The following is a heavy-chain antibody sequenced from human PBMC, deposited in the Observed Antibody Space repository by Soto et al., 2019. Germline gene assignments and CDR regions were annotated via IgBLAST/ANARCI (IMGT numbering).Heavy chain of an antibody. CDR1: GGSISSSSYY. J-gene: IGHJ4*02. Sequence: SETLSLTCTVSGGSISSSSYYWGWIRQPPGKGLEWIGSIYYSGSTYYNPSLKSRVTISVDTSKNQFSLKLSSVTAADTAVYYCARHGQVYSYGYFDYWGQGTLVT. V-gene: IGHV4-39*01. CDR2: IYYSGST. D-gene: IGHD5-18*01. CDR3: ARHGQVYSYGYFDY.